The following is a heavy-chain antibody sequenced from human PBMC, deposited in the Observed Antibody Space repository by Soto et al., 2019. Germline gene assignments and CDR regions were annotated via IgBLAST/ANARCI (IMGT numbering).Heavy chain of an antibody. J-gene: IGHJ4*02. D-gene: IGHD1-26*01. CDR2: IYSDGTT. CDR3: ARWASGSYPAGGRDY. CDR1: GITVRSNY. Sequence: EVQLVETGGGLIQPGGSLRLSCAASGITVRSNYMSWVRQAPGKGLDWVSVIYSDGTTNYADSVKGRFTISRDNSKNTLYLQMNSLRAEDTAVYYCARWASGSYPAGGRDYWGQGTLVTVSS. V-gene: IGHV3-53*02.